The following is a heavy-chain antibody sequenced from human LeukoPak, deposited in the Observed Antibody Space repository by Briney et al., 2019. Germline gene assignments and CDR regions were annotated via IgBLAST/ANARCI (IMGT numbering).Heavy chain of an antibody. CDR2: INPNRGGT. CDR1: GYTFTGYY. J-gene: IGHJ4*02. D-gene: IGHD3-3*01. Sequence: ASVKVSCKASGYTFTGYYMHWVRQAPGQGLEWMGRINPNRGGTNYAQKFQGRVTMTRDTSISTAYMELSRLRSDDTAVYYCARAGVGVRFLEWLHDYWGQGTLVTVSS. CDR3: ARAGVGVRFLEWLHDY. V-gene: IGHV1-2*06.